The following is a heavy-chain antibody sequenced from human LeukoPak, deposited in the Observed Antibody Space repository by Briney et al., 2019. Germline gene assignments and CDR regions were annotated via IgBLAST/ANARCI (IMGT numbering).Heavy chain of an antibody. CDR2: IKEDGSEK. D-gene: IGHD3-22*01. J-gene: IGHJ6*03. CDR1: GLTLRTYW. CDR3: AGAPTYYYDSSGPILLAHYYMDV. Sequence: GGSLRLSCAASGLTLRTYWMNSVRQAPGKGLERVANIKEDGSEKYYADSVKGRFTISRDNTKNSLYLHMNSLRDEDTAVYYCAGAPTYYYDSSGPILLAHYYMDVWGKGTTVTVSS. V-gene: IGHV3-7*01.